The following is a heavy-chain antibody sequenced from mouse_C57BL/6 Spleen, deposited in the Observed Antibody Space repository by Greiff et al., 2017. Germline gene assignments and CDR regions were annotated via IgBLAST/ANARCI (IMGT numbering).Heavy chain of an antibody. J-gene: IGHJ2*01. D-gene: IGHD2-4*01. CDR2: LDPEDGDT. CDR3: TLIYYDYDEYYFDY. CDR1: GFNIKDYY. V-gene: IGHV14-1*01. Sequence: VQLQQSGAELVRPGASVKLSCTASGFNIKDYYMHWVKQRPEQGLEWIGRLDPEDGDTEYAQKFQGKATMTADTSSNTAYLQLSSLTSEDTAVYYCTLIYYDYDEYYFDYWGQGTTLTVSS.